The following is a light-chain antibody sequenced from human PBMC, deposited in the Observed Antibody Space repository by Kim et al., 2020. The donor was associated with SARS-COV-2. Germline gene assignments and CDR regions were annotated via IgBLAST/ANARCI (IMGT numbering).Light chain of an antibody. CDR3: QQDNAFPLT. J-gene: IGKJ4*01. Sequence: DIQMTQSPSTLSVSVGDRVTITCRASENINKWLVWYQQKPGKAPKVLIYMASSLESGVPSRFSGSGSGTEFSLTISSLQPDDFATYYCQQDNAFPLTFGGGTKVDIK. CDR1: ENINKW. CDR2: MAS. V-gene: IGKV1-5*03.